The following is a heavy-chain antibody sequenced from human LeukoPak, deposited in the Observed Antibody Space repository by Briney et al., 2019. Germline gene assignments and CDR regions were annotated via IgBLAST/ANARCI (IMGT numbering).Heavy chain of an antibody. V-gene: IGHV1-2*02. CDR2: INPNSGGT. J-gene: IGHJ4*02. CDR3: ARGSELGYYFDY. Sequence: ASVKVSCKASGYTFTGYYMHWVRQAPGQGLEWMGWINPNSGGTNYAQKFQGRVTMTRDTSISTAYMELCRLRSDDTAVYYCARGSELGYYFDYWGQGTLVTVSS. D-gene: IGHD7-27*01. CDR1: GYTFTGYY.